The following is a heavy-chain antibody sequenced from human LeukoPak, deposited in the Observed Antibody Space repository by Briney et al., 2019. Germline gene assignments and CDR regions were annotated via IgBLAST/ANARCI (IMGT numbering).Heavy chain of an antibody. CDR1: GGSLSGYY. Sequence: SETLSLTCAVYGGSLSGYYWTWIRQSPGKGLEWIGEINYSGNTNYNRSPKSRVTISADTSKNQFSLSLTSVTAADTAVYYCARRGTAYCRGGNCYSDKYFDYWGQGTQVTVSS. CDR3: ARRGTAYCRGGNCYSDKYFDY. V-gene: IGHV4-34*01. D-gene: IGHD2-15*01. J-gene: IGHJ4*02. CDR2: INYSGNT.